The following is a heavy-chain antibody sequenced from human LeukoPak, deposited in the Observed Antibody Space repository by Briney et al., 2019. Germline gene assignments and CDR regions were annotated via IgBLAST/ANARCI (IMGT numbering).Heavy chain of an antibody. V-gene: IGHV3-23*01. J-gene: IGHJ4*02. CDR3: AREYYDVLTGYYSRSRFDY. CDR2: ISVSGGST. Sequence: PGGSLRLSCAASGFTFSSYAMSWVRQAPGKGLEWVSAISVSGGSTYYANSVKGRFTISRDNAKNSLYLQMNSLRAEDTAVYYCAREYYDVLTGYYSRSRFDYWGQGALVTVSS. D-gene: IGHD3-9*01. CDR1: GFTFSSYA.